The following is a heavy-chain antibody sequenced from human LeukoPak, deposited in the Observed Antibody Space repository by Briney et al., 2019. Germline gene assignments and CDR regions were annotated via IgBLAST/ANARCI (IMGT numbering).Heavy chain of an antibody. J-gene: IGHJ4*02. CDR2: IIPIFGTA. CDR3: ARIHGYPYYFDY. D-gene: IGHD6-13*01. CDR1: GGTLSSYA. V-gene: IGHV1-69*05. Sequence: ASVKVSCKASGGTLSSYAISWVRQAPGQGLEWMGGIIPIFGTANYAQKFQGRVTITTDESTSTAYMELSSLRSEDTAVYYCARIHGYPYYFDYWGQGTLVTVSS.